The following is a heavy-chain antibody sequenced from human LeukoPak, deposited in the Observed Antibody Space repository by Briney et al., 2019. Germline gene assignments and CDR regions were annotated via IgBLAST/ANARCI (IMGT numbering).Heavy chain of an antibody. CDR1: GGSISSYY. J-gene: IGHJ4*02. V-gene: IGHV4-59*01. Sequence: SETLSLTCTVSGGSISSYYRSWIRQPPGKGLEWIGYIYYSGSTNYNPSLKSRVTISVDTSKNQFSLKLSSVTAADTAVYYCARARGAFDYWGQGTLVTVSS. CDR2: IYYSGST. D-gene: IGHD2-15*01. CDR3: ARARGAFDY.